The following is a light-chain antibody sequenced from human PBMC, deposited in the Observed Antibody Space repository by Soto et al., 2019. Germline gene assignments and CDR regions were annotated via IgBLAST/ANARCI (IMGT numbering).Light chain of an antibody. J-gene: IGKJ4*01. CDR3: QHYGKPPS. CDR1: RSATSSY. Sequence: EIVLTQSPGTLSLSPGERATLSCRASRSATSSYLAWFQHKPGQAPRLLIYGASNRATGIPDSFSGSGSGTEFTLIISRLEREDFAVYYCQHYGKPPSFGGGSKVEIK. CDR2: GAS. V-gene: IGKV3-20*01.